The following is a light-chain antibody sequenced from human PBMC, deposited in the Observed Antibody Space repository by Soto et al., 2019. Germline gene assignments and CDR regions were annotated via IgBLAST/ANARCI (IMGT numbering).Light chain of an antibody. CDR2: GAS. CDR3: HQYGSSPPVT. J-gene: IGKJ5*01. V-gene: IGKV3-20*01. Sequence: ETVLTQSPGTLSLSPGERATLSCRASQSVSSSYLAWYQQKPGQAPRLLIYGASSRATGIPDRFSGSGSGTDLTLTISRLEPEDFAMYYCHQYGSSPPVTFGQGTRLEIK. CDR1: QSVSSSY.